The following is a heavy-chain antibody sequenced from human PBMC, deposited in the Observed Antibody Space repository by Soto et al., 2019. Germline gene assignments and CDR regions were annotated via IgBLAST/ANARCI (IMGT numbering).Heavy chain of an antibody. D-gene: IGHD4-4*01. J-gene: IGHJ4*02. V-gene: IGHV3-23*01. CDR2: ITYTGVST. CDR1: EFSFDDTA. CDR3: AKSSVQYHYYAF. Sequence: LRLSCAASEFSFDDTAMSWARQAPGKGLEWVSSITYTGVSTYYADSVKGRFTISRDNSRDTLFLQMNSLRAEDTAIYYCAKSSVQYHYYAFSGQGTLVTVSS.